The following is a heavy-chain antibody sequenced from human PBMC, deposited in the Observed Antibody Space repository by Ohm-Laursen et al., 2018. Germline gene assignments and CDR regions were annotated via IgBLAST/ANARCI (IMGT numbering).Heavy chain of an antibody. J-gene: IGHJ3*02. CDR3: ARHSSRPFWSGLI. V-gene: IGHV4-39*01. CDR2: IYYSGTT. D-gene: IGHD3-3*01. Sequence: TLSLTCTVSGDSISSSSYHWGWIRQPPGKGLEWIGSIYYSGTTYYNPSLKSRVTISVDTSKKQFSLNLSSVTAADTAVYYCARHSSRPFWSGLIWGQGTMVTVSS. CDR1: GDSISSSSYH.